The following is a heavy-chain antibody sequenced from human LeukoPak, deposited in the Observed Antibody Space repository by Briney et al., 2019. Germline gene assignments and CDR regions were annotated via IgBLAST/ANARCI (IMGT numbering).Heavy chain of an antibody. V-gene: IGHV4-4*03. CDR1: GGSIDITDY. Sequence: KPPGTLSLTCAVSGGSIDITDYWSWVRQAPGKGLEWIGEISHSGTTNYSPSLRSRVAMSLDRANNQFSLNLTSVTDADTAVYYCTRENRPFCPFAYWGQGVLVTVSS. D-gene: IGHD2/OR15-2a*01. CDR3: TRENRPFCPFAY. J-gene: IGHJ4*02. CDR2: ISHSGTT.